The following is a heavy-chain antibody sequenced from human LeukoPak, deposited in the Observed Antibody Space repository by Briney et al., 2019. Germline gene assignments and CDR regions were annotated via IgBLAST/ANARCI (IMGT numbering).Heavy chain of an antibody. CDR3: ARPNIVTTRGSFGY. Sequence: GGSLRLSCTASGFTFSSSWMHWVRQAPGKGLMWVSRINSDGSSTIYVDSVRGRFTISRDNARNSLFLQMNSLRVEDTAVYYCARPNIVTTRGSFGYWGQGTLVTVSS. D-gene: IGHD5-12*01. CDR2: INSDGSST. V-gene: IGHV3-74*01. J-gene: IGHJ4*02. CDR1: GFTFSSSW.